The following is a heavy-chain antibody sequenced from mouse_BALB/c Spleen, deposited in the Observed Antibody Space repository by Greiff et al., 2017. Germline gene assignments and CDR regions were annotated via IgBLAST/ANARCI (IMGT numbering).Heavy chain of an antibody. D-gene: IGHD2-14*01. CDR3: ARGGRYDEGYYYAMDY. CDR1: GFNIKDYY. CDR2: IDPENGNT. V-gene: IGHV14-1*02. J-gene: IGHJ4*01. Sequence: EVKLQESGAELVRPGALVKLSCKASGFNIKDYYMHWVKQRPEQGLEWIGWIDPENGNTIYDPKFQGKASITADTSSNTAYLQLSSLTSEDTAVYYCARGGRYDEGYYYAMDYWGQGTSVTVSS.